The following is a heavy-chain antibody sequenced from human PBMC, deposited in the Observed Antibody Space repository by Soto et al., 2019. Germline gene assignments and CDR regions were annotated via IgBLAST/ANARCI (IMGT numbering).Heavy chain of an antibody. CDR2: INPNSGDT. V-gene: IGHV1-2*02. D-gene: IGHD2-2*01. J-gene: IGHJ5*01. CDR1: GYIFTGHY. CDR3: ARTYCSSNSCHNWFDS. Sequence: ASVKVSCKASGYIFTGHYVNWVRQAPGQGPEYMGWINPNSGDTNYAQRFQGRVTMTTDTSITTAYMELSRLRSDDTAVYYCARTYCSSNSCHNWFDSWGQGTMVTV.